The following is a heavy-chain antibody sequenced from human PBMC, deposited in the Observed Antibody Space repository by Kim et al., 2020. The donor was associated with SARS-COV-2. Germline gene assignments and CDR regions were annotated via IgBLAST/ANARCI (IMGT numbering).Heavy chain of an antibody. CDR2: IYYSGST. CDR3: ARNIGITMIVVVTGWCDP. J-gene: IGHJ5*01. CDR1: GGSISSGGYY. D-gene: IGHD3-22*01. V-gene: IGHV4-31*03. Sequence: SETLSLTCTVSGGSISSGGYYWSWIRQHPGKGLEWIGYIYYSGSTYYNPSLKSRVTISVDTSKNQFSLKLSSVTAADTAVYYCARNIGITMIVVVTGWCDPWGQGTLVTVSS.